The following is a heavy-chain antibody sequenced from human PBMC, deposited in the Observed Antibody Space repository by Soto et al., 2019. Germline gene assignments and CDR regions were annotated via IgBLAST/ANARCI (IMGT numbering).Heavy chain of an antibody. D-gene: IGHD2-2*01. CDR2: IIPIFGTA. CDR3: ASEYRVERDIVVVPAARDYYGMDV. J-gene: IGHJ6*02. Sequence: QVHLVQSGAEVKKPGSSVKVSCKASGGTFSSYAISWVRQAPGQGLEWMGGIIPIFGTANYAQKFQGRVTITADESTSTAYMELSSLRSEDTAVYYCASEYRVERDIVVVPAARDYYGMDVWGQGTTVTVSS. CDR1: GGTFSSYA. V-gene: IGHV1-69*01.